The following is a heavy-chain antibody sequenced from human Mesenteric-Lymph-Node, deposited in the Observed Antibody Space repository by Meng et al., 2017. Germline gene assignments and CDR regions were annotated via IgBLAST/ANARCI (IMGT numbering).Heavy chain of an antibody. CDR3: ARTIGGADVVVVPAAYYFDY. J-gene: IGHJ4*02. Sequence: QVQLQQWGAGLLKPSETLSLTCAVYGVSFSGYYWSWIRQPPGKGLEWIGEINHSGSNNYNPSLKSRVTISVDTSKNQFSLKLSSVTAADTAVYYCARTIGGADVVVVPAAYYFDYWGQGTLVTVSS. D-gene: IGHD2-2*01. CDR2: INHSGSN. CDR1: GVSFSGYY. V-gene: IGHV4-34*01.